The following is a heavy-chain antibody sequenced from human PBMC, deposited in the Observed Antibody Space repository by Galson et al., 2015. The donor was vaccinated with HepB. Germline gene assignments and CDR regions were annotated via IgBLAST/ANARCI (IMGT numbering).Heavy chain of an antibody. V-gene: IGHV1-18*04. CDR3: ARDLLYYDSSGYGGC. J-gene: IGHJ4*02. CDR1: GYTFTSYG. D-gene: IGHD3-22*01. Sequence: SVKVSCKASGYTFTSYGISWVRQAPGQGLEWMGWISAYNGNTNYAQKLQGRVTMTTDTSTSTAYMELRSLRSDDTAVYYCARDLLYYDSSGYGGCWGQGTLVTVSS. CDR2: ISAYNGNT.